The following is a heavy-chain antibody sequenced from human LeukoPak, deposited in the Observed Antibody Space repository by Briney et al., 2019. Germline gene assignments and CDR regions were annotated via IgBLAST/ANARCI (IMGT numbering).Heavy chain of an antibody. D-gene: IGHD5-12*01. V-gene: IGHV3-21*01. Sequence: GGSLRLSCAASGFTFSSYSINWVRQAPGKGLEWVSSISSSSYYIYYADSVKGRFTVSRDNAKNSLYLQMKNLRAEDTAVYYCAKGGGYEAQYYYYYLDVWGKGTTVTISS. CDR2: ISSSSYYI. J-gene: IGHJ6*03. CDR3: AKGGGYEAQYYYYYLDV. CDR1: GFTFSSYS.